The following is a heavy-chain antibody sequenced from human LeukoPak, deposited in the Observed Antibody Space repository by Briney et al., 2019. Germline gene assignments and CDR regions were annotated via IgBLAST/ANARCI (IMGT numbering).Heavy chain of an antibody. Sequence: SETLSLTCTVSGGSISNYYWSWIRQPPGKGLEGSGYIYYSGSTNYNPSLKSRVTMSVDTSKNQFSLKLSSVTAADTAVYYCARRRAGYSGGRYFDYWGQGSLVTVSS. CDR3: ARRRAGYSGGRYFDY. J-gene: IGHJ4*02. CDR1: GGSISNYY. V-gene: IGHV4-59*08. CDR2: IYYSGST. D-gene: IGHD6-19*01.